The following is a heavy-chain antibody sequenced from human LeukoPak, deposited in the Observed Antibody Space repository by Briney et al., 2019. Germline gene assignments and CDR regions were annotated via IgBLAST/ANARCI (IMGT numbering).Heavy chain of an antibody. D-gene: IGHD3-3*01. CDR3: ARMQSAYDAFDI. CDR2: IYWDDDK. CDR1: GFSLSTSGMC. V-gene: IGHV2-70*01. J-gene: IGHJ3*02. Sequence: ESGPALVKPTQTLTLTCTFSGFSLSTSGMCVSWIRQPPGKALEWLALIYWDDDKYYSTSLKTRLTISKDTSKNQVVVTMTNMDPVDTATYYCARMQSAYDAFDIWGQGTMVTVSS.